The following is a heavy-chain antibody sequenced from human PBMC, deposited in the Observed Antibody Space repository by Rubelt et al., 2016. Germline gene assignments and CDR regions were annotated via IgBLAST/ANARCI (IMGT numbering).Heavy chain of an antibody. V-gene: IGHV5-51*01. CDR2: IYPGDSDT. D-gene: IGHD3-3*01. CDR1: GYSFTSYW. J-gene: IGHJ4*02. CDR3: ASGRYDFWSGIHELFDY. Sequence: GSGYSFTSYWIGWVRQMPGKGLEWMGIIYPGDSDTRYSPSFQGQVTISADKSISTAYLQWSSLKASDTAMYYCASGRYDFWSGIHELFDYWGQGTLVTVSS.